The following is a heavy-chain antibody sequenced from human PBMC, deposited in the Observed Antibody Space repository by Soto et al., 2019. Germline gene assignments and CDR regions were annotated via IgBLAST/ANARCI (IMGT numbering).Heavy chain of an antibody. CDR3: ARVYSSSFEVGDYYYGMDV. V-gene: IGHV1-69*06. D-gene: IGHD6-6*01. J-gene: IGHJ6*02. Sequence: QVQLAQSGAEVKKPGSSVKVSCKASGGTFSSYAISWVRQAPGQGLEWMGGIIPIFGTANYAQKFQGRVTITADKSTSTAYMELSSLRSEDTAVYYCARVYSSSFEVGDYYYGMDVWGQGTTVTVSS. CDR1: GGTFSSYA. CDR2: IIPIFGTA.